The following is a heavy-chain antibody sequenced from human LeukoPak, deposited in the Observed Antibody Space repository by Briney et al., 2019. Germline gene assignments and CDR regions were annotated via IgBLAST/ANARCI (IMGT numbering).Heavy chain of an antibody. CDR2: ISYDGNNR. D-gene: IGHD3-16*01. V-gene: IGHV3-30*18. Sequence: GGSLRLSCAASRFTFSSYGMHWVRQAPGKGLEWVAVISYDGNNRYYADSVKGRFTISRYNSKDTLYLQMNSLRAEDTAVYYCAKVKGEVIGAFDIWGQGTMVTVSS. J-gene: IGHJ3*02. CDR1: RFTFSSYG. CDR3: AKVKGEVIGAFDI.